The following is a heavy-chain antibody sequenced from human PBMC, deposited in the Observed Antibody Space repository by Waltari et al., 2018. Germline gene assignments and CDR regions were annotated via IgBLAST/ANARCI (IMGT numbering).Heavy chain of an antibody. D-gene: IGHD2-15*01. CDR1: EGSFSAFF. CDR2: INHGVKS. CDR3: VRSHCIGDSCFRYFDS. V-gene: IGHV4-34*01. J-gene: IGHJ4*02. Sequence: VRLDQWGTELVEPWETLSLTCAVYEGSFSAFFWSWVRQAPGKGLEWIGEINHGVKSDYNPSLNSLLFMSVDPSKNQFSLMLSSVTAADTAVYYCVRSHCIGDSCFRYFDSWGQGTLVTVSS.